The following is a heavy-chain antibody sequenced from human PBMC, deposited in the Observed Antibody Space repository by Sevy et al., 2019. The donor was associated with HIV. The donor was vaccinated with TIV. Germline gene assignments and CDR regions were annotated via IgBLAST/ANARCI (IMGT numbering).Heavy chain of an antibody. Sequence: ASVKVSCKASGYTFTSYVMHWVRQAPGQSLEWMGWINAGNGNTKYSQKFQGRVTITRDTSASTAYMELSSLRSEDTAVYYCARDGDTSGYLYYFDYWGQRTLVTVSS. CDR3: ARDGDTSGYLYYFDY. D-gene: IGHD3-22*01. J-gene: IGHJ4*02. CDR2: INAGNGNT. CDR1: GYTFTSYV. V-gene: IGHV1-3*01.